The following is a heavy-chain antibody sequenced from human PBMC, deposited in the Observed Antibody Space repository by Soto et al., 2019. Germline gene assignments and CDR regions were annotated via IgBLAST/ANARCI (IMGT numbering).Heavy chain of an antibody. D-gene: IGHD1-26*01. CDR3: ARDKVGTTVALSYYGMDV. V-gene: IGHV3-11*01. Sequence: QVQLVESGGGLVQPGGSLRLSCAASGFTFSDYYMSWIRQAPGKGLEWVSYISSSGSTIYYADSVKGRFTISRDNANNSLYLQMNGRRAADTSVYYCARDKVGTTVALSYYGMDVWGQGTTVTVSS. J-gene: IGHJ6*02. CDR1: GFTFSDYY. CDR2: ISSSGSTI.